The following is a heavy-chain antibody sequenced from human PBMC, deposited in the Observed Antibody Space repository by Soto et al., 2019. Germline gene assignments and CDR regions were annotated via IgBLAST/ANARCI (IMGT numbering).Heavy chain of an antibody. J-gene: IGHJ6*02. CDR2: ISWNSGTI. CDR1: GFTFDDYG. V-gene: IGHV3-9*01. Sequence: EVQLVESGGGLVQPGKSLRLSCAASGFTFDDYGMHWVRQAPGKGLEWVSGISWNSGTIGYADSVKGRFTISRDNXKKSLYLQMNSLRSEDTALYYCTKSMGGTANGMDVWGQGTTVTVSS. CDR3: TKSMGGTANGMDV. D-gene: IGHD5-18*01.